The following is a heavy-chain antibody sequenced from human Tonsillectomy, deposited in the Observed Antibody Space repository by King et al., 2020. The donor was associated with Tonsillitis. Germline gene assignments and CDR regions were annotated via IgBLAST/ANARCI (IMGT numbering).Heavy chain of an antibody. V-gene: IGHV3-53*01. Sequence: VQLVESGGGLIQPGGSLRLSCAASGFTVSNNYMSWVRQAPGKGLEWVSVIYSDGRTYYADSVKGRFTISRDNSKNTLYLQMISLRAEDTALYYCARSCDSSPYFDYWGQGTLVTVSS. D-gene: IGHD3-22*01. CDR1: GFTVSNNY. J-gene: IGHJ4*02. CDR3: ARSCDSSPYFDY. CDR2: IYSDGRT.